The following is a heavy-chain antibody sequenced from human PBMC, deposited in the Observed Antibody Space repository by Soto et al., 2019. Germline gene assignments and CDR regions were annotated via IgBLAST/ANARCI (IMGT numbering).Heavy chain of an antibody. D-gene: IGHD5-18*01. V-gene: IGHV1-2*02. CDR1: GYTFTGYY. CDR2: INPNSGGT. J-gene: IGHJ4*02. CDR3: ARDLRIQLWPPGY. Sequence: ASVKVSCKASGYTFTGYYMHWVRQVPGQGLEWMGWINPNSGGTNYAQKFQGRVTMTRDTSISTAYMELSRLRSDDTAVYYCARDLRIQLWPPGYWGQGTLVTVSS.